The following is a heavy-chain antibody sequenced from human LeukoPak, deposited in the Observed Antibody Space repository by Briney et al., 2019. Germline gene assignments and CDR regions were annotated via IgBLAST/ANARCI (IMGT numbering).Heavy chain of an antibody. J-gene: IGHJ4*02. V-gene: IGHV3-23*01. CDR1: GFNFNNFA. CDR2: MTGPADTT. Sequence: PGGSLRLSCAASGFNFNNFAMSWVRQAAGKGPEWLSAMTGPADTTYYAESVKGRFTISRDYSKSMVYLQMNSLRVEDTAIYYCAKGAEIDHWGQGTLVTVSS. CDR3: AKGAEIDH.